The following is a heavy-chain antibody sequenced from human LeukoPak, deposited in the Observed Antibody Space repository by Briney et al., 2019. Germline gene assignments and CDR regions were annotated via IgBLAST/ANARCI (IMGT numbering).Heavy chain of an antibody. Sequence: ASVKVSCKASGYTFTSYYMHWVRQAPGQGLEWMGIINPSGGSTSYAQKFQGRVTMTRDTSTSTVYMELSSLRSEDTAVYYCARAYYYDSSGYYFRYYFDHWGQVTLVTVSS. CDR3: ARAYYYDSSGYYFRYYFDH. CDR1: GYTFTSYY. CDR2: INPSGGST. V-gene: IGHV1-46*03. J-gene: IGHJ4*02. D-gene: IGHD3-22*01.